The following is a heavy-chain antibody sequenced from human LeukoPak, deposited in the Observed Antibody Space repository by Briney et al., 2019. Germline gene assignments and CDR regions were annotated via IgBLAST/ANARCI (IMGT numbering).Heavy chain of an antibody. CDR1: GFTFSTYW. V-gene: IGHV3-7*05. D-gene: IGHD1-26*01. J-gene: IGHJ4*02. CDR2: IKEDGSER. Sequence: GGSLRLSCAASGFTFSTYWMSWVRQAPGKGLEWVANIKEDGSERYHVDSVKGRFSISRDNAKNSLYLQMNSLRADDTAVYYCARDRGVVGNYDYWGREPWSPSPQ. CDR3: ARDRGVVGNYDY.